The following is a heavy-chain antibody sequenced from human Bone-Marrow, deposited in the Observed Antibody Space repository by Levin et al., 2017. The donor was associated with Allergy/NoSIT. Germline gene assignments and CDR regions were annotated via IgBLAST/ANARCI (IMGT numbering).Heavy chain of an antibody. CDR3: AKGRIYSPYYYYYYGMDV. CDR1: GFTFSSYG. Sequence: GGSLRLSCAASGFTFSSYGMHWVRQAPGKGLEWVAVISYDGSNKYYADSVKGRFTISRDNSKNTLYLQMNSLRAEDTAVYYCAKGRIYSPYYYYYYGMDVWGQGTTVTVSS. V-gene: IGHV3-30*18. J-gene: IGHJ6*02. D-gene: IGHD4-11*01. CDR2: ISYDGSNK.